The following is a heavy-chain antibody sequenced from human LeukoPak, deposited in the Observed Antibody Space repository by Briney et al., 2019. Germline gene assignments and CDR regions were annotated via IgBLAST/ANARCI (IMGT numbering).Heavy chain of an antibody. V-gene: IGHV4-59*01. D-gene: IGHD6-19*01. Sequence: SETLSLTCAVYGGSFSAYYWSWIRQPPGKGLEWIGYIYYSGSTNYNPSLKSRVTISVDTSKNQFSLKLSSVTAADTAVYYCARAKRSGSGYSSGSYYWGQGTLVTVSS. CDR1: GGSFSAYY. CDR3: ARAKRSGSGYSSGSYY. J-gene: IGHJ4*02. CDR2: IYYSGST.